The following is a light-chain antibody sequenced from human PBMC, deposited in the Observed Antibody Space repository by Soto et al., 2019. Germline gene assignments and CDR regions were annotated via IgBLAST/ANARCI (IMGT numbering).Light chain of an antibody. CDR2: DAS. J-gene: IGKJ5*01. CDR3: QQYSNLIT. CDR1: QDISNY. V-gene: IGKV1-33*01. Sequence: DIQMTQSPSSLSASVGDRVTITCQASQDISNYLNWYQQKLGKAPKLLIYDASNLETGVPSRFSGSGSGTDFTFTISSLQPEDIVTYYCQQYSNLITFGQGTRLEIK.